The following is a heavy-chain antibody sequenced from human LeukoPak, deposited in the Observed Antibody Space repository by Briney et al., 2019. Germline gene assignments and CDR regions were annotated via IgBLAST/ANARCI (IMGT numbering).Heavy chain of an antibody. CDR3: ARGPPPMYSSSRTSDY. V-gene: IGHV3-74*01. Sequence: GGSLRLSCAASGFTFSSYSMNWVRQAPGKGLVWVSRINSDGSSTSYADSVKGRFTISRDNAKNTLYLQMNSLRAEDTAVYYCARGPPPMYSSSRTSDYWGQGTLVTVSS. CDR2: INSDGSST. D-gene: IGHD6-13*01. CDR1: GFTFSSYS. J-gene: IGHJ4*02.